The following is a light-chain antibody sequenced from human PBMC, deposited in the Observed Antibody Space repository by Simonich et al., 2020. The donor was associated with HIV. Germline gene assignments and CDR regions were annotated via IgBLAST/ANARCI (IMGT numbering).Light chain of an antibody. CDR2: DAS. J-gene: IGKJ4*01. CDR3: QQYNNRPLT. CDR1: QSVSSY. V-gene: IGKV3-11*01. Sequence: EIVLTQSPATLSLSPGERATLSCRASQSVSSYLAWYQQKPGQAPRLLIYDASNRATGIPARFRGSGSGTEFTLTISSLQSEDFAVYYCQQYNNRPLTFGGGTKVEIK.